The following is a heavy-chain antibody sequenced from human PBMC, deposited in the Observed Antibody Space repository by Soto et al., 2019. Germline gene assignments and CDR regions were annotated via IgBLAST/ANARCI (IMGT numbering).Heavy chain of an antibody. V-gene: IGHV4-31*03. CDR3: ARNRINWFDP. Sequence: PSETLSLTCTVSGGSISSGGYYWSWIRQHPGKGLEWIGYIYYSGSTYYNPSLKSRVTISVDTSKNQFSLKLSSVTAADTAVYYCARNRINWFDPWGHGTLVTVSS. J-gene: IGHJ5*02. D-gene: IGHD2-15*01. CDR1: GGSISSGGYY. CDR2: IYYSGST.